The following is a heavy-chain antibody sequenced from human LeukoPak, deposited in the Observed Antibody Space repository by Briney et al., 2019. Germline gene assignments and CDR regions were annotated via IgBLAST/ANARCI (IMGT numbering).Heavy chain of an antibody. J-gene: IGHJ4*02. D-gene: IGHD2-15*01. CDR1: GGTFNSYA. CDR2: IIPIFGTA. CDR3: ARAMYGGYAPGDSRLDY. Sequence: ASVKVSCKASGGTFNSYAITWVRQAPGQGLEWMGGIIPIFGTANYAQKFQGRVTITADESTTTAYMELSSLKSEDTAMYYCARAMYGGYAPGDSRLDYWGQGTLVTVSS. V-gene: IGHV1-69*13.